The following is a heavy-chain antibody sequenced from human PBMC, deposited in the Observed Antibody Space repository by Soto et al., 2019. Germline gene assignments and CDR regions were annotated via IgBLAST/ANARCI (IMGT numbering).Heavy chain of an antibody. CDR2: IVVGSGNT. D-gene: IGHD6-13*01. J-gene: IGHJ6*02. CDR3: AAAEGIAAAVYYYYGMDV. Sequence: SVKVSCKASGFTFTGSAVQWVRQARGQRLEWIGWIVVGSGNTNYAQKFQERVTITRDMSTSTAYMELSSLRSEDTAVYYCAAAEGIAAAVYYYYGMDVWGQGTTVTVSS. CDR1: GFTFTGSA. V-gene: IGHV1-58*01.